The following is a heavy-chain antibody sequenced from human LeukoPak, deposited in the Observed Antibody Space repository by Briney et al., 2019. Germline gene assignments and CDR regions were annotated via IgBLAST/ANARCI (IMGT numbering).Heavy chain of an antibody. V-gene: IGHV3-7*01. CDR2: IKGDGSEK. D-gene: IGHD6-19*01. Sequence: GGSLRLSCAASGFTFSDYWMTWVRQAPGKGLEWVANIKGDGSEKYYVDSVKGRFTISRDNAKNSLYLQMNSLRAEDTAVYYCARPATLYSSGWLGSWYFDLWGRGTLVTVSS. J-gene: IGHJ2*01. CDR1: GFTFSDYW. CDR3: ARPATLYSSGWLGSWYFDL.